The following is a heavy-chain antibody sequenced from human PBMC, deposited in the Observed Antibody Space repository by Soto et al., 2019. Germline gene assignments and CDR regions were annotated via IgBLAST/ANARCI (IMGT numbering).Heavy chain of an antibody. J-gene: IGHJ5*02. CDR2: INYSGST. D-gene: IGHD5-18*01. CDR1: GASISSNDYD. V-gene: IGHV4-30-4*01. CDR3: VSLRGYNHGLRRAGFDP. Sequence: QVQLQESGPGLVHPSQTLSLTCTVFGASISSNDYDWSWIRQPPGKGLEWIGHINYSGSTYYTPSLMXRXTXSXXTSRHQFSLRLRSVTAADTAFYCCVSLRGYNHGLRRAGFDPWGQGIVVTVSS.